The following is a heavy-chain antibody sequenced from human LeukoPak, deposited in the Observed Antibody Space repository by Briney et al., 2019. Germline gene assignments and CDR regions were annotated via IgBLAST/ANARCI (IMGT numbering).Heavy chain of an antibody. D-gene: IGHD3-22*01. J-gene: IGHJ3*02. CDR3: ARGIDYDSSGRDAFDI. CDR1: GGSFSGYY. Sequence: PSETLSLTCAVYGGSFSGYYWSWIRQPPGKGLEWIGEINHSGSTNYNPSLKSRVTISVDTSKNQFSLKLSSVTAADTAVYYCARGIDYDSSGRDAFDIWGQGTMVTVSS. V-gene: IGHV4-34*01. CDR2: INHSGST.